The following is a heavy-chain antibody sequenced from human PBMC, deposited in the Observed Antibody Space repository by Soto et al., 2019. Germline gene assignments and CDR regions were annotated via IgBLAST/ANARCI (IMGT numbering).Heavy chain of an antibody. CDR1: GGSISSSSYY. J-gene: IGHJ4*02. V-gene: IGHV4-39*01. D-gene: IGHD4-17*01. CDR2: IYYSGST. CDR3: ARRYGYYLDY. Sequence: SETLSLTCTVSGGSISSSSYYWGWIRQPPGKGLEWIGSIYYSGSTYYNPSLKSRVAISVDTSKNQFSLKLSSVTAADTAVYYCARRYGYYLDYWGQGTLVTVSS.